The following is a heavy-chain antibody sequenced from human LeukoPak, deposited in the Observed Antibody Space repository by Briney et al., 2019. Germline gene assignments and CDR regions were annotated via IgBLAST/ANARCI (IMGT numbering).Heavy chain of an antibody. CDR3: AKDLQGSGSSFDY. V-gene: IGHV3-43D*03. Sequence: GGSLRLSCEASRFTFDEYAMHWVRQAPGKGLEWVSLISWDGGSAYYADSVKGRFTISRNNSKNSLYLQMNSLRAEDTALYYCAKDLQGSGSSFDYWGQGTLVTVSS. CDR1: RFTFDEYA. D-gene: IGHD3-10*01. CDR2: ISWDGGSA. J-gene: IGHJ4*02.